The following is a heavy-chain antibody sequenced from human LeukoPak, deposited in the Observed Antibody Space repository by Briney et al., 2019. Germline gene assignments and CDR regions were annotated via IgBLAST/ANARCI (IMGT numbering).Heavy chain of an antibody. D-gene: IGHD3-22*01. CDR1: GGTFSSYA. J-gene: IGHJ4*02. CDR3: ARDRRRYYYDSSGYYGFDY. CDR2: IIPIFGTA. V-gene: IGHV1-69*05. Sequence: SVKVSCKASGGTFSSYAISWVRQAPGQGLEWMGRIIPIFGTANYAQKFQGRVTITTDESTSTAYMELSSLRSEDTAVYYCARDRRRYYYDSSGYYGFDYWGQGTQVTVSS.